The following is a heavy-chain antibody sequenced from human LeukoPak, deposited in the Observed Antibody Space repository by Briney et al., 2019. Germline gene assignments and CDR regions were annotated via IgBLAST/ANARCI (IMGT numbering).Heavy chain of an antibody. CDR2: ISSSGSTI. D-gene: IGHD2-15*01. CDR3: ARDLPYCSGGSCSPEAFDI. V-gene: IGHV3-48*03. J-gene: IGHJ3*02. CDR1: GFTFSSYE. Sequence: GGSLRLSCAASGFTFSSYEMNWVRQAPGKGLEWVSYISSSGSTIYYADSVKGRFTISRDNAKNSLYLQMNSLRAEDTAVYYCARDLPYCSGGSCSPEAFDIWGQGTMVTVSS.